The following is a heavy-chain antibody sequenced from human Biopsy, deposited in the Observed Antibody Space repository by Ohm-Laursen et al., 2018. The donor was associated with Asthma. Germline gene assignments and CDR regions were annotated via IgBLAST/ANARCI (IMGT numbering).Heavy chain of an antibody. V-gene: IGHV4-34*01. CDR3: ARGPELDV. J-gene: IGHJ6*02. CDR1: PGSFSGFF. CDR2: TNERGVT. Sequence: TLSLTCDVYPGSFSGFFWTWIRQSPGKGLEWIGETNERGVTNNNPSLKSRVIISIDTYWDRVSLKLTSVTAADTAVYYCARGPELDVWGQGTTVTVSS.